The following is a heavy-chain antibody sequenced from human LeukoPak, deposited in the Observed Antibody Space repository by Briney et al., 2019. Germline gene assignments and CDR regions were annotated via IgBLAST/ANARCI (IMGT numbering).Heavy chain of an antibody. V-gene: IGHV1-46*01. CDR3: ARLGGLRVAASFFDY. CDR1: GYTFTSYY. CDR2: INLSGGSA. J-gene: IGHJ4*02. Sequence: ASVKVSCKASGYTFTSYYMHLMRQAPGQGLEWRGMINLSGGSAGNAQKFQGRVTMTSDMSTSTVYMELNSLRSEERAVYYCARLGGLRVAASFFDYWGQGTLVTVSS. D-gene: IGHD6-6*01.